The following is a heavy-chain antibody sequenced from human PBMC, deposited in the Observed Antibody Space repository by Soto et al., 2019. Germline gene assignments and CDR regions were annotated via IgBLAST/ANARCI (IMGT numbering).Heavy chain of an antibody. Sequence: EVQLLESGGGLVQPGGSLRLSSAASGLTFSTYAVSWVRQAPGQGLEWVSGFSGSGGSTHYADSVKGRFTISRDNSKNTVYLQMNSLRAQDTAVYYCAKESGPVFGSSPLDVWGKGTMVTVSS. CDR3: AKESGPVFGSSPLDV. CDR2: FSGSGGST. V-gene: IGHV3-23*01. D-gene: IGHD6-13*01. CDR1: GLTFSTYA. J-gene: IGHJ6*04.